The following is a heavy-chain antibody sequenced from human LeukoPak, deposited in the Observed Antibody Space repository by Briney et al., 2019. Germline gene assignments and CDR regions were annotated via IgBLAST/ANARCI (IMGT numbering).Heavy chain of an antibody. CDR3: ARNLYCSGGSCSDY. D-gene: IGHD2-15*01. J-gene: IGHJ4*02. Sequence: GGSLRLSCAASGFTFSSYSMNWVRQAPGKGLEWVAVISYDGSNKYYADSVKGRFTISRDNSKNTLYLQMNSLRAEDTAVYYCARNLYCSGGSCSDYWGQGTLVTVSS. V-gene: IGHV3-30*03. CDR2: ISYDGSNK. CDR1: GFTFSSYS.